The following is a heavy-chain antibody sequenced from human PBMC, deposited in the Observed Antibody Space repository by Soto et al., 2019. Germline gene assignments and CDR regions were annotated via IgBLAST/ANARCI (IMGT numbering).Heavy chain of an antibody. CDR2: ISYDGSNK. J-gene: IGHJ4*02. CDR3: AKDVGYSRSWGCDY. V-gene: IGHV3-30*18. Sequence: QVQLVESGGGVVQPGRSLRLSCAASGFTFSSYGMHWVRQAPGKGLEWVAVISYDGSNKYYADSVKGRFTISRDNSKNTLYLQMNSLRAEDTAVYYCAKDVGYSRSWGCDYWGQGTLVTVSS. CDR1: GFTFSSYG. D-gene: IGHD6-13*01.